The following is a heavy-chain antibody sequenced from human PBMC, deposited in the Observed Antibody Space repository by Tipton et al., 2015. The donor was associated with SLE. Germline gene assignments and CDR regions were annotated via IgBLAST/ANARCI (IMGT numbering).Heavy chain of an antibody. CDR1: GGSFSDYY. J-gene: IGHJ3*02. Sequence: LRLSCAVYGGSFSDYYLNWIRQPPGKGLEWIGEINHSGSTNYNPSLKSRVTISVDTSKNQFSLKLSSVTAADTAVYSCARGEDPDPFDSWGRGTMVTVSS. CDR3: ARGEDPDPFDS. V-gene: IGHV4-34*01. CDR2: INHSGST.